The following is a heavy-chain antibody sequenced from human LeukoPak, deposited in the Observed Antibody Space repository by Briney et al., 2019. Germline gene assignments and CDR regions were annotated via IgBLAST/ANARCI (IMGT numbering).Heavy chain of an antibody. D-gene: IGHD6-19*01. CDR3: ARDGYSSGRTGFDY. CDR1: GGTFSSYA. CDR2: IIPIFGTA. V-gene: IGHV1-69*06. Sequence: ASVKVSCKASGGTFSSYAISWVRQAPGQGLEWMGRIIPIFGTANYAQKFQGRVTITADKSTSTAYMELSSLRSEDTAVYYCARDGYSSGRTGFDYWGQGTLVTVSS. J-gene: IGHJ4*02.